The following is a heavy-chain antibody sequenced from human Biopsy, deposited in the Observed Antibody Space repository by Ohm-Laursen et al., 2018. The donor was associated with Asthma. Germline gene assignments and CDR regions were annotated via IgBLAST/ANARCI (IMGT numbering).Heavy chain of an antibody. CDR1: EFSFSNFA. Sequence: SLRLSCSTTEFSFSNFAIHWVRQAPGKGLEWVGVISKDASTQDYADSVKGRFTMARDNSKNTLDLQMNSLREEDTAVYYCVRDGTDDALDIWGQGTVVSVSS. J-gene: IGHJ3*02. CDR2: ISKDASTQ. D-gene: IGHD1-1*01. CDR3: VRDGTDDALDI. V-gene: IGHV3-30*01.